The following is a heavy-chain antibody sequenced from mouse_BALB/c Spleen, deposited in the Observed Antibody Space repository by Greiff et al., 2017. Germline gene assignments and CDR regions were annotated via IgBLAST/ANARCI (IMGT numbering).Heavy chain of an antibody. Sequence: EVMLVESGAELVKPGASVKLSCTASGFNIKDTYMHWVKQRPEQGLEWIGRIDPANGNTKYDPKFQGKATITADTSSNTAYLQLSSLTSEDTAVYYCARYYYGSNYAMDYWGQGTSVTVSS. CDR2: IDPANGNT. D-gene: IGHD1-1*01. J-gene: IGHJ4*01. CDR3: ARYYYGSNYAMDY. CDR1: GFNIKDTY. V-gene: IGHV14-3*02.